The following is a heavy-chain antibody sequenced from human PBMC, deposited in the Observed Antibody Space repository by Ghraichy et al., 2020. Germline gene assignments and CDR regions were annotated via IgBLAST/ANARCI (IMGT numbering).Heavy chain of an antibody. J-gene: IGHJ4*02. CDR2: ICSSGST. Sequence: TLSLTCTVSGGSIYSGGFCWNWIRQPPGMGLEWIGSICSSGSTYYNPSVNSRVSISVGTSKNQFSLKQTSVSAADTAVYYCARSTGSDFYWGPGILVTVSP. V-gene: IGHV4-39*01. CDR1: GGSIYSGGFC. D-gene: IGHD1-26*01. CDR3: ARSTGSDFY.